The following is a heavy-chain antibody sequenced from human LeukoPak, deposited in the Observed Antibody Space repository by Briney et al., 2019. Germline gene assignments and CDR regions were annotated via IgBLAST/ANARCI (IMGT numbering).Heavy chain of an antibody. D-gene: IGHD3-10*01. V-gene: IGHV3-23*01. CDR1: GFTFSSYG. Sequence: GGSLRLSCAASGFTFSSYGMNWVRQAPGKGLEWVSAISGSGGTTYYADSLRGRFTISRDNSKNTVYLQINSLRADDTAVYYCAKGSGGSGSYSMYYFDYWGQGTLVTVSS. J-gene: IGHJ4*02. CDR3: AKGSGGSGSYSMYYFDY. CDR2: ISGSGGTT.